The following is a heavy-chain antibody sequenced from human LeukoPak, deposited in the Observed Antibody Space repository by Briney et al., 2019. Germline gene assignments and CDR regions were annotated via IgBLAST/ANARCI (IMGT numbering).Heavy chain of an antibody. CDR1: GFTVSSNY. J-gene: IGHJ4*02. V-gene: IGHV3-66*02. CDR3: AREVHLDY. CDR2: IYSGGSI. Sequence: GGSLRLSRAVSGFTVSSNYMSWVRQAPGKGLEWVSVIYSGGSIFYADSVKGRFTISRDNSKNTLYLQMNSLRAEDTAVYYCAREVHLDYWGQGTLVTVSS.